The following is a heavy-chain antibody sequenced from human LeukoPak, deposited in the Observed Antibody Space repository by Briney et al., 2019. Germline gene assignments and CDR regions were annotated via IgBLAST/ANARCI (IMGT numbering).Heavy chain of an antibody. CDR2: ITSSSSYI. D-gene: IGHD1-26*01. V-gene: IGHV3-21*01. Sequence: GGSLRLSCAASGLTFSSYNMNWVRQAPGKGLEWVSSITSSSSYIYYADSVRGRFTISRDNAKNSLYLQINSLRAEDTAVYYCARDPYSGSYVDYYYYYYMDVWGKGTTVTISS. CDR3: ARDPYSGSYVDYYYYYYMDV. CDR1: GLTFSSYN. J-gene: IGHJ6*03.